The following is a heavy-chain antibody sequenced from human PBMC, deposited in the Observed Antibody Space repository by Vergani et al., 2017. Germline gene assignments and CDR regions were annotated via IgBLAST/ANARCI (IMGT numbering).Heavy chain of an antibody. CDR1: GYSITNYW. D-gene: IGHD3-3*01. CDR3: AKTYDFSSLYSSYDWFDA. CDR2: IYAGDSDV. Sequence: EVQLVQSGAEVKKPGESLKISCQCSGYSITNYWIAWVRQWPVKGLEWMGIIYAGDSDVSYSPSFQGQVTMSVDKSLSTAYLQWSSLKASDTATYYCAKTYDFSSLYSSYDWFDAWGQGTQVTVSS. V-gene: IGHV5-51*03. J-gene: IGHJ5*02.